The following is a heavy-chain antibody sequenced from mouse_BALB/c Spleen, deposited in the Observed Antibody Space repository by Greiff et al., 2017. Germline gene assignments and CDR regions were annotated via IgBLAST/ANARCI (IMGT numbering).Heavy chain of an antibody. CDR3: ASYYGSSPWFAY. J-gene: IGHJ3*01. Sequence: EVKLEESGPSLVKPSQTLSLTCSVTGDSITSGYWNWIRKFPGNKLEYMGYISYSGSTYYNPSLKSRISITRDTSKNQYYLQLNSVTTEDTATYYCASYYGSSPWFAYWGQGTLVTVSA. V-gene: IGHV3-8*02. CDR2: ISYSGST. D-gene: IGHD1-1*01. CDR1: GDSITSGY.